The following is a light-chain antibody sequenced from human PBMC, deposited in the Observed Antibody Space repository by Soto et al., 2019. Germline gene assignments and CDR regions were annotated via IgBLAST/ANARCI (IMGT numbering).Light chain of an antibody. Sequence: QSALTQPASVSGSAGQSITISCSGTMRDVGAYNLVSWYQQHPGTAPKLLIYGSSNRPSEVPDRFSGSKSGTSASLAITGLQAQDEADYYCQSYDSSLSGYVFGTGTKLTVL. V-gene: IGLV2-14*03. CDR1: MRDVGAYNL. J-gene: IGLJ1*01. CDR2: GSS. CDR3: QSYDSSLSGYV.